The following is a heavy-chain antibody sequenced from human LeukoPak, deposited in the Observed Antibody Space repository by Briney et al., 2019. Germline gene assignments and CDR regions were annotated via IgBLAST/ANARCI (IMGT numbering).Heavy chain of an antibody. Sequence: PSETLSLTCAVYGGSFSGCYWSWIRQPPGKGLEWIGDINHSGNTNYNPSLKNRVTISVDTSKNDFSLRLSSVTAADTAIYYCAREFWSGRYLDVWGQGTTVTVSS. D-gene: IGHD3-3*01. CDR1: GGSFSGCY. V-gene: IGHV4-34*01. CDR3: AREFWSGRYLDV. J-gene: IGHJ6*02. CDR2: INHSGNT.